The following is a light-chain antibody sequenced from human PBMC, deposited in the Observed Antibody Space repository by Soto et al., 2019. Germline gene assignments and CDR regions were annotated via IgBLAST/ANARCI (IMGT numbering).Light chain of an antibody. J-gene: IGLJ2*01. CDR1: KLGDKF. CDR2: QDS. CDR3: QAWDSSTAI. Sequence: SYELTQPPSVSVSPGQTASITCSGDKLGDKFASWYQQKPGQSPLMVIYQDSKRPSGIPERFSGSNSGNTATLTISGTQAMDEADYYCQAWDSSTAIFGGGTKLTVL. V-gene: IGLV3-1*01.